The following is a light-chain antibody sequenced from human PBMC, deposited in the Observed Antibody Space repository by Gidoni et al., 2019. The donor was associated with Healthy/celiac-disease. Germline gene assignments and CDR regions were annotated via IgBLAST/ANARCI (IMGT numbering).Light chain of an antibody. Sequence: EIVMTQSPATLSVSPGERATLSCRASQSVNSNLAWYQQKPGPAPRLLIYGASARATGIPASFSGSGSGTEFTLTISSLQSEDFAVYYCQQYNNWPPLTFGGGTKVEIK. CDR3: QQYNNWPPLT. CDR2: GAS. V-gene: IGKV3-15*01. CDR1: QSVNSN. J-gene: IGKJ4*01.